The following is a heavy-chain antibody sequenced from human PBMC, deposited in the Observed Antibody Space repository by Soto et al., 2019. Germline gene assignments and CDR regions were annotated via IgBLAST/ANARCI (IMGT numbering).Heavy chain of an antibody. V-gene: IGHV1-2*02. CDR1: GYTFTGYY. J-gene: IGHJ6*02. Sequence: ASVKVSCKASGYTFTGYYMHWVRQAPGQGLEWMGWINPNSGGTNYAQKFQGRVTMTRDTSISTAYMELSRLRSDDTAVYYCARSFLDYDFWSGYYSPYYYYYGMEVWGQGTTVTSP. CDR3: ARSFLDYDFWSGYYSPYYYYYGMEV. CDR2: INPNSGGT. D-gene: IGHD3-3*01.